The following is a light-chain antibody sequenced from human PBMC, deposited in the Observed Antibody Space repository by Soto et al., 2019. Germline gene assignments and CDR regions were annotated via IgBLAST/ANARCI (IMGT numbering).Light chain of an antibody. Sequence: EIVMTQSPATLSVSPGERATLSCRARQTINSNLAWYQQKPGQAPRLLIYGASTRDSGIPARFSDSGSGTEFTLPISILQSEEFEVYYCQQYNDWPPTCGGGTKVAI. J-gene: IGKJ4*02. CDR2: GAS. CDR3: QQYNDWPPT. V-gene: IGKV3-15*01. CDR1: QTINSN.